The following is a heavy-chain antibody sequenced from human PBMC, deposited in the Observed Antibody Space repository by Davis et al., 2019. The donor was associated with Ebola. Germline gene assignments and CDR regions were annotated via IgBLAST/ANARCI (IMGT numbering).Heavy chain of an antibody. Sequence: GEFLKISCAASGFTFSSYAMSWVRQAPGKGLEWVAVISYDGSNKYYADSVKGRFTISRDNAKNSLYLQMNSLRAEDTAVYYCARHMVITMVRGVIIHPPYYYYGMDVWGQGTTVTVSS. V-gene: IGHV3-30-3*01. CDR3: ARHMVITMVRGVIIHPPYYYYGMDV. CDR1: GFTFSSYA. D-gene: IGHD3-10*01. J-gene: IGHJ6*02. CDR2: ISYDGSNK.